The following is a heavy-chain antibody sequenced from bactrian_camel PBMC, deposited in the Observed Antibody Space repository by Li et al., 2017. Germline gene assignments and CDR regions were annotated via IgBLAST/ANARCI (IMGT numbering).Heavy chain of an antibody. CDR2: INSRGGSA. Sequence: VQLVESGGGSVQAGETLRLSCIASGFFFDTSDMGWFRQSPGNECEWVSAINSRGGSAYYADSVKGRFTISRDSAKNTLYLQLNSLKTEDTAVYYCTAAGGYWAVGYQFNYWGQGTQVTVS. V-gene: IGHV3S40*01. CDR1: GFFFDTSD. J-gene: IGHJ4*01. CDR3: TAAGGYWAVGYQFNY. D-gene: IGHD2*01.